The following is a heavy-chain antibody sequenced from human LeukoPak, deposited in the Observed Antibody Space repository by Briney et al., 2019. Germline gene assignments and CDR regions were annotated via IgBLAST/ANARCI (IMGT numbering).Heavy chain of an antibody. CDR1: GCSISSYY. CDR2: IYTSGST. J-gene: IGHJ4*02. CDR3: ARDMDYYGSGPLDY. Sequence: SETLSLTCTVSGCSISSYYWSWIRQPAGKGLEWIGRIYTSGSTNYNPSLNSGVPMSVDTSKNQFSLKLSSVTAADTAVYYCARDMDYYGSGPLDYWGQGTLVTVSS. D-gene: IGHD3-10*01. V-gene: IGHV4-4*07.